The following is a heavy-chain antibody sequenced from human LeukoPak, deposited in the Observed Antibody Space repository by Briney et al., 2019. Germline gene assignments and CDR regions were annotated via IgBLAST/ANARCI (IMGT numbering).Heavy chain of an antibody. CDR2: INDNGGRT. CDR1: GFTFSNYA. D-gene: IGHD6-13*01. V-gene: IGHV3-23*01. Sequence: PGGSLRLSCAASGFTFSNYAMSWVRQAPGKGLEWVSTINDNGGRTYYADSVEGRFTISRDNSKNTLYLQMDSLRAEDTAVYYCTKEKGGYISSWYIDYWGQGTLVTVSS. CDR3: TKEKGGYISSWYIDY. J-gene: IGHJ4*02.